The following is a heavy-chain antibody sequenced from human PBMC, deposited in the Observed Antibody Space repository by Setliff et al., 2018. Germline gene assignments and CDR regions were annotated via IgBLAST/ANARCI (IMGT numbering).Heavy chain of an antibody. CDR2: VYYSGTT. Sequence: SETLSLTCTVSGGSISGASIRSYYWSWIRQPPGKGLEFIGYVYYSGTTNYDPSLKSRVTISVDTSKSQLPLTLSSVTAADTAVYYCARAISGWYSAHYYYMDVWGKGTTVTVSS. V-gene: IGHV4-61*01. J-gene: IGHJ6*03. CDR3: ARAISGWYSAHYYYMDV. D-gene: IGHD6-19*01. CDR1: GGSISGASIRSYY.